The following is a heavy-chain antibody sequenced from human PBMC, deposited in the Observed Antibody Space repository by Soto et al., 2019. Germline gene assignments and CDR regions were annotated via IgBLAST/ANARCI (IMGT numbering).Heavy chain of an antibody. J-gene: IGHJ4*02. CDR3: ARENGSGYNNFDY. CDR1: GGSISSGGYY. V-gene: IGHV4-31*03. D-gene: IGHD3-22*01. CDR2: IYYSGST. Sequence: QVQLQESGPGLVKPSQTLSLTCTVSGGSISSGGYYWSWIRQHPGKGLEWIGYIYYSGSTYYNPSRKSRVTIAVDTSKNQFSLKLSSVTAADTAVYYCARENGSGYNNFDYWGQGTLVTVSS.